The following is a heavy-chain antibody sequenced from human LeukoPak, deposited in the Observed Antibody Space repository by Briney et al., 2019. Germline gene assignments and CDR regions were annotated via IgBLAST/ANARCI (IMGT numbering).Heavy chain of an antibody. Sequence: GGSLRLSCAASGFTFSSYAMSWVRQAPGKGLEWVSAISGSGGSTYYADSVKGRFTISRDNAKNTLYLQMNSLRSEDMAVYYCARGYYDSSGRLAPTDAFDIWGQGTMVTVSS. V-gene: IGHV3-23*01. CDR3: ARGYYDSSGRLAPTDAFDI. CDR1: GFTFSSYA. CDR2: ISGSGGST. J-gene: IGHJ3*02. D-gene: IGHD3-22*01.